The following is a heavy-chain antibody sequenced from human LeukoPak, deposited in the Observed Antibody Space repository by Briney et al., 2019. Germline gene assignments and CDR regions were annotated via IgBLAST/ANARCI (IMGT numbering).Heavy chain of an antibody. CDR3: AKYGPQDSGSSHFDY. J-gene: IGHJ4*02. CDR2: IRDSGRST. D-gene: IGHD1-26*01. V-gene: IGHV3-23*01. CDR1: GFTFSSYA. Sequence: GGALRLSCAASGFTFSSYAMSWVRQAPGKGLEWVSAIRDSGRSTHYADSVKGRFTTSRDNSKNTLFLQMNSLRAEDTAIYYCAKYGPQDSGSSHFDYWGQGALVTVSS.